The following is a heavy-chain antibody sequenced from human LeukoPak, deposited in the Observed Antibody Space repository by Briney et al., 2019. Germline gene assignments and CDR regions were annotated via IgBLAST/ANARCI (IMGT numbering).Heavy chain of an antibody. CDR1: GGSISSYY. CDR3: ASRSSIWSGYQDTLYYFDS. D-gene: IGHD3-3*01. V-gene: IGHV4-59*01. J-gene: IGHJ4*02. Sequence: SETLSLTCTGSGGSISSYYWRWIRQPPGKRLEWIGHIYYSGSTNYNPSLKSRVTISVDTSKNQFSLKLSSVTAADTAVYYCASRSSIWSGYQDTLYYFDSWGQGTLVTVSS. CDR2: IYYSGST.